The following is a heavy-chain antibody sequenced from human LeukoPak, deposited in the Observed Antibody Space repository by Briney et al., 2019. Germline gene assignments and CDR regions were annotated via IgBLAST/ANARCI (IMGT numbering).Heavy chain of an antibody. Sequence: SETLSLXCTVSGGSISSGDYYWSWIRQPPGKGLEWIGYIYYSGSTYYNPSLKSRVTISVDTSKNQFSLKLSSVTAADTAVYYCARDRLRNRKGFDPWGQGTLVTVSS. D-gene: IGHD5-12*01. CDR3: ARDRLRNRKGFDP. CDR1: GGSISSGDYY. V-gene: IGHV4-30-4*08. J-gene: IGHJ5*02. CDR2: IYYSGST.